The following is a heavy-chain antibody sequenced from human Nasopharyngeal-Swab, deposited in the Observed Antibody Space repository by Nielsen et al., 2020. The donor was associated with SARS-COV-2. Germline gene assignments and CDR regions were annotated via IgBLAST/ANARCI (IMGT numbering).Heavy chain of an antibody. V-gene: IGHV4-39*01. D-gene: IGHD6-13*01. CDR1: GDSIAYSTFY. J-gene: IGHJ4*02. CDR2: IYYNGNT. Sequence: SETLSLTCTVSGDSIAYSTFYWGWIRQPPGKGLEWIGNIYYNGNTYQNPSLKSRLTISVDKSKNQFSLQLSSVTAADTAVYYCVRSSSWYYFDYWAQGTQVPVS. CDR3: VRSSSWYYFDY.